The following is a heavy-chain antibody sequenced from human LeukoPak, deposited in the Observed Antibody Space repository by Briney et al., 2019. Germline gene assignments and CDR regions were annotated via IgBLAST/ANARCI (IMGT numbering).Heavy chain of an antibody. V-gene: IGHV3-30*02. CDR2: DGSNK. J-gene: IGHJ4*02. D-gene: IGHD3-22*01. CDR3: AKGGRDLPRTYYYDSSGYQALDY. CDR1: GFTFSSYG. Sequence: GGSLRLSCAASGFTFSSYGMHWVRQAPGKGLERVAFDGSNKYYADSVKGRFTISRDNSKNTLYLQMNSLRAEDTAVYYCAKGGRDLPRTYYYDSSGYQALDYWGQGTLVTVSS.